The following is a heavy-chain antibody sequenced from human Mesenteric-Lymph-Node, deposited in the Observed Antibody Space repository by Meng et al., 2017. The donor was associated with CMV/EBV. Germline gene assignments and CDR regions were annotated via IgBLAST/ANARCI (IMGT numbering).Heavy chain of an antibody. CDR1: TFTSYG. Sequence: TFTSYGIVWVRQAPGQGLEWVGGIIPMFDTPHYAQKFQGRVTITADISTTTAYLEVSSLRSEDTAVYFCARAHPAAMVRGVNTFDNWGQGTLVTVSS. J-gene: IGHJ4*02. V-gene: IGHV1-69*06. CDR2: IIPMFDTP. CDR3: ARAHPAAMVRGVNTFDN. D-gene: IGHD3-10*01.